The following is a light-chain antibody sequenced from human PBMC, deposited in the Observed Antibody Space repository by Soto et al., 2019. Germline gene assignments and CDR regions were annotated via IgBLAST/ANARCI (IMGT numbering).Light chain of an antibody. Sequence: QSVLTQSPSASASLGASVKLTCTLSSGHSNYAIAWHQQQSEKGPRYLMKLNSDGSHSKGDGIPDRFSGSSSGAERYLTISSPQSEDEADYYCQTWGSSIVVFGGGTKLTVL. CDR3: QTWGSSIVV. CDR2: LNSDGSH. CDR1: SGHSNYA. V-gene: IGLV4-69*01. J-gene: IGLJ2*01.